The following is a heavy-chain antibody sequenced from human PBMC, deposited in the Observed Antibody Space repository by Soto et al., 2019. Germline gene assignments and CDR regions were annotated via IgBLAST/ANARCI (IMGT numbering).Heavy chain of an antibody. Sequence: PWGSLRLSCAASGFPFNHFWMHWVRQAPGKGLMWVSRINAPGTITNYADSVKGRFTISRDNARNTLYLQMNSLRVEDTALYYCTKGTYGAEDFWGQGTLVTVSS. V-gene: IGHV3-74*01. D-gene: IGHD4-17*01. CDR1: GFPFNHFW. CDR3: TKGTYGAEDF. CDR2: INAPGTIT. J-gene: IGHJ4*02.